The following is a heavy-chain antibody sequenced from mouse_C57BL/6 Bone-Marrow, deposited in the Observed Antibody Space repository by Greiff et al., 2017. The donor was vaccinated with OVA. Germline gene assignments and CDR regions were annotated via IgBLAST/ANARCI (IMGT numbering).Heavy chain of an antibody. CDR2: IDPSDSYT. J-gene: IGHJ1*03. CDR3: ASDYGSSYDWYFDV. V-gene: IGHV1-69*01. Sequence: VQLQQPGAELVMPGASVKLSCKASGYTFTSYWIHWVKQRPGQGLEWIGEIDPSDSYTNYNQKFKGKSTLTVDKSSSTAYMQLSSLTSEDSAVYYCASDYGSSYDWYFDVWGTGTTVTVSS. CDR1: GYTFTSYW. D-gene: IGHD1-1*01.